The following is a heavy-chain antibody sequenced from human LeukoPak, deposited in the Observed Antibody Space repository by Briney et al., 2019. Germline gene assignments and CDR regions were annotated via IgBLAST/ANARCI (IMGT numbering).Heavy chain of an antibody. CDR2: IIPIIAVA. CDR3: ARGITVPTGNAFDI. CDR1: GGTFSRSA. J-gene: IGHJ3*02. D-gene: IGHD3-16*01. V-gene: IGHV1-69*04. Sequence: GASVKVSCKASGGTFSRSAINWVRQAPGQGPEWMGRIIPIIAVANYAQKFQARVTITADKSTCTAYMELRSLRSEDTAVYYCARGITVPTGNAFDIWGQGTMVSVSS.